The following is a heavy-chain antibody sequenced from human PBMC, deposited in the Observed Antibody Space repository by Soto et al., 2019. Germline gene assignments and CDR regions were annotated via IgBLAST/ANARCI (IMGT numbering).Heavy chain of an antibody. V-gene: IGHV3-48*03. D-gene: IGHD2-2*01. CDR2: ISSSSGTTI. Sequence: SVMVSCNAFGGSFISYAISWVRQAPGKGLEWVSYISSSSGTTIFYADSVKGRCTISRDNAKNSLYLQMNSLRAEDTAVYYCARRYCSSTSCLMDVWGQGTTVTVSS. J-gene: IGHJ6*02. CDR3: ARRYCSSTSCLMDV. CDR1: GGSFISYA.